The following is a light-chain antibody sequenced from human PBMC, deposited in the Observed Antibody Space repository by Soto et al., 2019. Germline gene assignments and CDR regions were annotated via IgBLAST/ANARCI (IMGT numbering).Light chain of an antibody. CDR3: EQYNNWFSIT. Sequence: EIVMTQSPATLSVSPGERVTLSCRASQSVMNNLAWYQHKPGQAPRLLIYDTYIRATGIPARFSGSGFGTEFTLTISSLQPEDFAVYYCEQYNNWFSITFGQGTRLEIK. V-gene: IGKV3-15*01. J-gene: IGKJ5*01. CDR1: QSVMNN. CDR2: DTY.